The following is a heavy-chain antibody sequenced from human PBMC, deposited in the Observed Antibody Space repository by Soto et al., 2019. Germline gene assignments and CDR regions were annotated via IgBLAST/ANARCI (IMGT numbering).Heavy chain of an antibody. Sequence: LRLSCTASGFTFDDYTLSWVRQAPGKGLEWVGFIRSKAYGGTTEYAASVKGRFTISRDDSKSIAYLQMNSLKTEDTAVYYCTAGKLYPSLDFDYWGQGTLVTVSS. J-gene: IGHJ4*02. CDR1: GFTFDDYT. CDR2: IRSKAYGGTT. D-gene: IGHD2-8*01. CDR3: TAGKLYPSLDFDY. V-gene: IGHV3-49*04.